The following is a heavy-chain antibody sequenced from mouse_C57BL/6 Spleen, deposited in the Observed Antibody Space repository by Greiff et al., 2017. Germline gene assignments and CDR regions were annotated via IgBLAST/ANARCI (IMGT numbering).Heavy chain of an antibody. CDR2: IYPRSGNT. D-gene: IGHD2-5*01. CDR1: GYTFTSYG. V-gene: IGHV1-81*01. J-gene: IGHJ2*01. Sequence: VQLQQSGAELARPGASVKLSCKASGYTFTSYGISWVKQRTGQGLEWIGEIYPRSGNTYYNEKFKGKATLTADKSSSKAYMELRSLTSEDSAVYFCARWKSDSNYVYWGQGTTLTVSS. CDR3: ARWKSDSNYVY.